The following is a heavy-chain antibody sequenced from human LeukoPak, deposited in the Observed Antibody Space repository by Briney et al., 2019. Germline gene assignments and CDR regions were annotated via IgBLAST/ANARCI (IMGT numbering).Heavy chain of an antibody. Sequence: PGAYLRLYCAASGFIFRHYAMSWVRQAPGKGLEWVSAITGSGGSTYYADSVKGRFTISRDNSKNTLYLQMNSLRAEDTAVYYCAKWGDYDVLTGYYVSDYWGQGTLVTVSS. D-gene: IGHD3-9*01. V-gene: IGHV3-23*01. CDR1: GFIFRHYA. J-gene: IGHJ4*02. CDR3: AKWGDYDVLTGYYVSDY. CDR2: ITGSGGST.